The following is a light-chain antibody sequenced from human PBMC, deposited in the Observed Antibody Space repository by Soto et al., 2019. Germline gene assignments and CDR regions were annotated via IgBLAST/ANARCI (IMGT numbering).Light chain of an antibody. CDR2: DAS. J-gene: IGKJ3*01. CDR3: QQYNKWPPFLFT. Sequence: EIVMTQSPATLSVSPGESATLSCRASQSVSSNLAWYQQKPGQAPRLLLYDASTRATGVPARFSGSGSGTEFTLTISSPQSEDFAVYYCQQYNKWPPFLFTFGPGTKVDIK. CDR1: QSVSSN. V-gene: IGKV3-15*01.